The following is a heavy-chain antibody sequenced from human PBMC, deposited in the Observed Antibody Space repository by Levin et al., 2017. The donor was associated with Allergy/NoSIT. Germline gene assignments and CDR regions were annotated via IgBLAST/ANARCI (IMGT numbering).Heavy chain of an antibody. V-gene: IGHV1-69*06. D-gene: IGHD2-15*01. J-gene: IGHJ6*03. CDR2: IIPMFGTT. CDR1: GGTFSSYG. CDR3: ARALGYCGDSSCPYYHVYYMDV. Sequence: SVKVSCKASGGTFSSYGISWVRQAPGQGLEWMGGIIPMFGTTSYAQKFQGRVTITADKSTSTAYVELGSLRSEDTAVYYCARALGYCGDSSCPYYHVYYMDVWGKGTTVTVSS.